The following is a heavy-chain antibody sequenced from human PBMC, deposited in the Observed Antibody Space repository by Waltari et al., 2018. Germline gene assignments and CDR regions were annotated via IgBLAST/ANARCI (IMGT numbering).Heavy chain of an antibody. V-gene: IGHV3-43D*04. Sequence: EVQLVESGGVVVQPGGSLRLSCAASGFTFDDYAMHWVRQAPGEGLERVSLISWDVGSTYYADSVKGRFTISRDNSKNSLYLQMNSLRAEDTALYYCAKDRGSSWYFDYWGQGTLVTVSS. CDR3: AKDRGSSWYFDY. J-gene: IGHJ4*02. CDR2: ISWDVGST. D-gene: IGHD6-13*01. CDR1: GFTFDDYA.